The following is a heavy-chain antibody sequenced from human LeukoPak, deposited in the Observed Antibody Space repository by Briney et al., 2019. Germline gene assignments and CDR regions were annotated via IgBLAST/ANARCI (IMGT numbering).Heavy chain of an antibody. Sequence: PGGSLRLSCAASGFTFSNYWMHWVRQVSGEGLVWVSRTNTDGRTTTYADSVKGRFTISRDNAKNMLYLQMNSLRVDDTAVYFCARIEDRAAAFDSWGQGTLVTVSS. V-gene: IGHV3-74*01. CDR2: TNTDGRTT. CDR3: ARIEDRAAAFDS. D-gene: IGHD2-15*01. CDR1: GFTFSNYW. J-gene: IGHJ4*02.